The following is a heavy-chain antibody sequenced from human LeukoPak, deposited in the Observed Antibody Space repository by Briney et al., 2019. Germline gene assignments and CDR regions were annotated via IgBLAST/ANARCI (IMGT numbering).Heavy chain of an antibody. CDR3: ARGTPKTLKYYYGSGSSWFDP. J-gene: IGHJ5*02. V-gene: IGHV4-34*01. Sequence: SETLSLTCAVYGGSFSGYYWSWIRQPPGKGLEWIGEINHSGSTNYNPSLKSRVTISVDTSKSQFSLKLSSVTAADTAVYYCARGTPKTLKYYYGSGSSWFDPWGQRTLVTVSS. D-gene: IGHD3-10*01. CDR1: GGSFSGYY. CDR2: INHSGST.